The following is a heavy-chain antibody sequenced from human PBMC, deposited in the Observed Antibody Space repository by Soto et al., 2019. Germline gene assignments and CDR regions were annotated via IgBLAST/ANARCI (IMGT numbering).Heavy chain of an antibody. V-gene: IGHV1-3*01. Sequence: GASVKVSCKASGYTFTSYAMHWVRQAPGQRLEWMGWINAGNGNTKYSQKFQGRVTITRDTSASTAYMELSSLRSEDTAVYYCARRDWSGGSCYSEYYIDYWGQGTLVTVSS. CDR1: GYTFTSYA. J-gene: IGHJ4*02. D-gene: IGHD2-15*01. CDR3: ARRDWSGGSCYSEYYIDY. CDR2: INAGNGNT.